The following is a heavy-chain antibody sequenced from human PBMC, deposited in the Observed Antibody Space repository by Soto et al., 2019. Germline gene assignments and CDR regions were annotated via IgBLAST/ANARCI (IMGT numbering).Heavy chain of an antibody. D-gene: IGHD6-13*01. CDR3: ARVTSSSSWYLAFDI. J-gene: IGHJ3*02. Sequence: ASVKVSCTASGYTFTSYASHWVRQAPGQRLEWMGWINAGNGNTKYSQKFQGRVTITRDTSASTAYMELSSLRSEDMAVYYCARVTSSSSWYLAFDIWGQGTMVTVS. V-gene: IGHV1-3*01. CDR1: GYTFTSYA. CDR2: INAGNGNT.